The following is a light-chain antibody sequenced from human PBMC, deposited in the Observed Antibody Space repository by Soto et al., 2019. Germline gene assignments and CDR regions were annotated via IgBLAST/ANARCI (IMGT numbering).Light chain of an antibody. CDR1: SSDVGGYNY. V-gene: IGLV2-14*01. CDR3: SSYTSSSTPLYV. J-gene: IGLJ1*01. Sequence: QSVLTQPASVSGSPGQSITISCTGTSSDVGGYNYVSWYQQHPGKAPKLMIYDVSNRPSGVSNRFSGSKSGNTASLTISGLQAEDEADYYCSSYTSSSTPLYVFGTVTKLTVL. CDR2: DVS.